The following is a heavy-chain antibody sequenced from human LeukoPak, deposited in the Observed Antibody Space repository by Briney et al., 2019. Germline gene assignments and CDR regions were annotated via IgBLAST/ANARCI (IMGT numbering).Heavy chain of an antibody. CDR2: IYYSGST. CDR3: ARRRAVPGFYYFDY. Sequence: SETLSLTCAVSGGSLSNYYWTWIRQPPGKGLEWIGYIYYSGSTNYNPSLKSRVTMSVDTSKSQFSLKLTSLTAADTAVYYCARRRAVPGFYYFDYWGQGTLVTVSS. J-gene: IGHJ4*02. CDR1: GGSLSNYY. V-gene: IGHV4-59*08. D-gene: IGHD2/OR15-2a*01.